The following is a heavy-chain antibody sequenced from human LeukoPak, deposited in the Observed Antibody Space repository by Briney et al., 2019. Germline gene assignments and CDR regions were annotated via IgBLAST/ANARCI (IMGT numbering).Heavy chain of an antibody. CDR1: GGSISSYY. J-gene: IGHJ4*02. D-gene: IGHD6-19*01. V-gene: IGHV4-59*01. Sequence: SETLSLTCTVSGGSISSYYWSWIRQPPGKGLEWSGYIYYSGSTNYNPSLTSRVTISVDTSKNQFSLKLSSVTAADTAVYYCARDSGYSSGWYEGFDYWGQGTLVTVSS. CDR3: ARDSGYSSGWYEGFDY. CDR2: IYYSGST.